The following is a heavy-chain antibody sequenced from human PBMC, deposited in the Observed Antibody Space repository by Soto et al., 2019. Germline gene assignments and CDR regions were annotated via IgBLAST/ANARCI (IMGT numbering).Heavy chain of an antibody. Sequence: ASVKVSCKASGYRFTTYQMHWVRQAPGQGLEWMGTINPSGGSTSYAQKFQGRVTITRDTSASTAYMELSSLRSEDTAVYYCARDYYDSSGYSDAFDIWGQGTMVTVSS. CDR3: ARDYYDSSGYSDAFDI. CDR2: INPSGGST. V-gene: IGHV1-46*01. D-gene: IGHD3-22*01. J-gene: IGHJ3*02. CDR1: GYRFTTYQ.